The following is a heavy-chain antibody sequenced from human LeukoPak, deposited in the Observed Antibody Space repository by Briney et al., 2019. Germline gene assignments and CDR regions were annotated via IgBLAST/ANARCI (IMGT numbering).Heavy chain of an antibody. Sequence: GGSLRLSCAASGFTFSSYSMNWVRQAPGKGLEWVSYISSSSSTIYYADSVKGRFTISRDNAKNSLYLQMNSLRAEDTAVYYCARGGAVTTRGRYYYYYYMDVWGKGTTVTVSS. J-gene: IGHJ6*03. V-gene: IGHV3-48*01. D-gene: IGHD4-11*01. CDR1: GFTFSSYS. CDR2: ISSSSSTI. CDR3: ARGGAVTTRGRYYYYYYMDV.